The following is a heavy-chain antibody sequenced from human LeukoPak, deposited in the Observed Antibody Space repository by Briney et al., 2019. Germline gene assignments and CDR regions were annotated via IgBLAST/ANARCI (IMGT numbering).Heavy chain of an antibody. Sequence: GGSLRLSCAASGFTFSDYAMTWVRQGPEKGLEWVSGVSGGGDATYYADSVKGRFTISRDNSKNTVYLQMNSLRAEDTAVYYCAKTSYYNFWGAPTSYHYMDVWGTGTTVTVS. CDR2: VSGGGDAT. V-gene: IGHV3-23*01. CDR1: GFTFSDYA. J-gene: IGHJ6*03. D-gene: IGHD3-3*01. CDR3: AKTSYYNFWGAPTSYHYMDV.